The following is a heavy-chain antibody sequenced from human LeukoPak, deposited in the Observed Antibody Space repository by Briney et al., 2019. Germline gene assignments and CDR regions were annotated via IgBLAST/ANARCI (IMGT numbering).Heavy chain of an antibody. CDR3: ARVGTWGSEWYFDL. CDR1: GVAISSYY. CDR2: MSHSGST. V-gene: IGHV4-59*01. J-gene: IGHJ2*01. Sequence: SETLSLTCTVSGVAISSYYWTWIRQPPGKGLEWIGYMSHSGSTNYNPSLKSRVTISEDTSKTQFSLKLSSLTAADTAVYYCARVGTWGSEWYFDLWGRGTLVTVSS. D-gene: IGHD7-27*01.